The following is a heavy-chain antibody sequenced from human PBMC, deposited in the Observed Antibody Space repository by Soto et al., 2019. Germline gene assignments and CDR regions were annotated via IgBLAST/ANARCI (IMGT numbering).Heavy chain of an antibody. J-gene: IGHJ6*04. CDR2: INAGNGNT. Sequence: EASVKVSCKASGYTFTSYAMRWVRQAPGQRLEWMGWINAGNGNTKYSQKFQGRVTITRDTSASTAYMELSSLRSEDTAVYYCARDFTMVRGVMPSMDVWGKGTTVTVSS. CDR3: ARDFTMVRGVMPSMDV. V-gene: IGHV1-3*01. CDR1: GYTFTSYA. D-gene: IGHD3-10*01.